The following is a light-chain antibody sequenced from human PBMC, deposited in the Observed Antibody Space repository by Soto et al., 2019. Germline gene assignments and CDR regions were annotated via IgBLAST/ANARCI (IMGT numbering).Light chain of an antibody. Sequence: DIVMTQSPDSLTVSLGERATINCKSSQRGFSNSKNRNHLSWYQQKPGQPPKLLIYWATTRESGVPDRFSGSGSGTDFTLTVSGLQAEDVAIYYCHQYFRSPITFGGGTKVDIK. J-gene: IGKJ4*01. CDR2: WAT. V-gene: IGKV4-1*01. CDR3: HQYFRSPIT. CDR1: QRGFSNSKNRNH.